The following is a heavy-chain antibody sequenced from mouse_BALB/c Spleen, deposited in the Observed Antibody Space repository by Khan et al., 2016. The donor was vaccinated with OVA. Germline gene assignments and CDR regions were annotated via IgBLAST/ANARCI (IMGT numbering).Heavy chain of an antibody. D-gene: IGHD2-14*01. CDR2: INPKSGYT. CDR1: GYTFTSNT. CDR3: ARRTTDDAMDY. V-gene: IGHV1-4*01. Sequence: QVQLKESGAELARPGASVKMSCKASGYTFTSNTMHWIKQRPGQGLEWIGYINPKSGYTIYKQKFKDQATLTADISSSTAYMQLSSLTSDDSAVYYCARRTTDDAMDYWGQGTSVTVSS. J-gene: IGHJ4*01.